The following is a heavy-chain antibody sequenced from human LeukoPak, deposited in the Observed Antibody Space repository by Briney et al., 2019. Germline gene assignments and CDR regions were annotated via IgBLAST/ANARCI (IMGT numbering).Heavy chain of an antibody. V-gene: IGHV4-34*01. CDR3: VTYYFDSSGPKKNY. J-gene: IGHJ4*02. CDR2: INHSGST. D-gene: IGHD3-22*01. Sequence: SETLSLTCAVYGGSFSGYYWSWIRQPPGKGLEWIGEINHSGSTNYDPSLKSRVTISVDTSKKQFSLKLSSVTAADTAVYYCVTYYFDSSGPKKNYWGQGTLVTVSS. CDR1: GGSFSGYY.